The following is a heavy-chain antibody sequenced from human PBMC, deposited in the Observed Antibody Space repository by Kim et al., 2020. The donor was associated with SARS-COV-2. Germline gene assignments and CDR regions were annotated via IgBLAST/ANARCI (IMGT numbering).Heavy chain of an antibody. CDR3: ARHRGNQGYCSSTSCYGEFDY. J-gene: IGHJ4*02. CDR1: GYSFTSYW. Sequence: GESLKISCKGSGYSFTSYWIGWVRQMPGKGLEWMGIIYPGDSDTRYSPSFQGQVTISADKSISTAYLQWSSLKASDTAMYYCARHRGNQGYCSSTSCYGEFDYWGQGTLVTVSS. V-gene: IGHV5-51*01. D-gene: IGHD2-2*01. CDR2: IYPGDSDT.